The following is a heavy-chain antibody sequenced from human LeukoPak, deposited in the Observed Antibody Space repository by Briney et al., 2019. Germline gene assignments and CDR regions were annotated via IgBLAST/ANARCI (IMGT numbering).Heavy chain of an antibody. CDR1: AGSISSGGYY. CDR3: ARGGSGSSSPAFDY. Sequence: SETLSLTCTVSAGSISSGGYYWSWIRQHPGKGLEWIGYIYYSGSTYYNPSLKSRVTISVDTSKNQFSLKLSSVTAADTAVYYCARGGSGSSSPAFDYWGQGTLVTVSS. J-gene: IGHJ4*02. D-gene: IGHD6-6*01. CDR2: IYYSGST. V-gene: IGHV4-31*03.